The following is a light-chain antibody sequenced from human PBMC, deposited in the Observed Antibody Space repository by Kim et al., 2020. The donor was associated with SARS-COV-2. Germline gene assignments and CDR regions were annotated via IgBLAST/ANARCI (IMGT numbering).Light chain of an antibody. V-gene: IGLV7-43*01. Sequence: PGGTVTLTCASRTGEVTSDFYPNWFQQTPGQPPRALIYGTSNRHSWTPARFSGSLLGGKAALTLSGVQPEDEAEYYCMIYYGGVYVFGTGTKVTVL. J-gene: IGLJ1*01. CDR2: GTS. CDR1: TGEVTSDFY. CDR3: MIYYGGVYV.